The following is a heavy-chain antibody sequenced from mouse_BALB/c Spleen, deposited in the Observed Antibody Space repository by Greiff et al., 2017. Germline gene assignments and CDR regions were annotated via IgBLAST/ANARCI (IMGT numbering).Heavy chain of an antibody. CDR3: ARGSPYYAMDY. V-gene: IGHV1-7*01. Sequence: VQRVESGAELAKPGASVKMSCKASGYTFTSYWMHWVKQRPGQGLEWIGYINPSTGYTEYNQKFKDKATLTADKSSSTAYMQLSSLTPEDSAVYYCARGSPYYAMDYWGQGTSVTVSS. J-gene: IGHJ4*01. CDR1: GYTFTSYW. CDR2: INPSTGYT.